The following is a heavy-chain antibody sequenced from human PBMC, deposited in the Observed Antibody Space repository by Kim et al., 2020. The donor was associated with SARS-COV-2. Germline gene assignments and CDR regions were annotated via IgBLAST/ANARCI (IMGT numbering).Heavy chain of an antibody. CDR3: ARVVRGVIITKNYFDY. D-gene: IGHD3-10*01. J-gene: IGHJ4*02. V-gene: IGHV4-4*02. CDR1: GGSISSSNW. Sequence: SETLSLTCAVSGGSISSSNWWSWVRQPPGKGLEWIGEIYHSGSTNYNPSLKSRVTISVDKSKNQFSLKLSSVTAADTAVYYCARVVRGVIITKNYFDYWGQGPWSPSPQ. CDR2: IYHSGST.